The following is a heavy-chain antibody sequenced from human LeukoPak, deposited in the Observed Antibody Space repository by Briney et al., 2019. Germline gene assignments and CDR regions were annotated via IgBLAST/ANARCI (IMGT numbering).Heavy chain of an antibody. V-gene: IGHV3-23*01. CDR2: ISGSGGST. CDR3: AKDRDGYTPDY. Sequence: GGSLRLSCAASGFTFGAYTMNWVRQAPGKGLEWVSAISGSGGSTYYADSVKGRFTISRDDSKNTLYLQMNSLRAEDTAVYYCAKDRDGYTPDYWGQGTLVTVSS. D-gene: IGHD5-24*01. J-gene: IGHJ4*02. CDR1: GFTFGAYT.